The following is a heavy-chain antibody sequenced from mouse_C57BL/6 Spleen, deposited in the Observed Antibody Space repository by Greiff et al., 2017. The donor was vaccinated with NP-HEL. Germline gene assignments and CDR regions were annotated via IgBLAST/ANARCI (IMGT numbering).Heavy chain of an antibody. J-gene: IGHJ4*01. Sequence: EVKLQESGAELVKPGASVKLSCTASGFNIKDYYMHWVKQRTEQGLEWIGRIDPEDGETKYAPKFQGKATITADTSSNTAYLQLSSLTSEYTAVYYCASLTGRGAMDYWGQGTSVTVSS. CDR1: GFNIKDYY. D-gene: IGHD4-1*01. V-gene: IGHV14-2*01. CDR2: IDPEDGET. CDR3: ASLTGRGAMDY.